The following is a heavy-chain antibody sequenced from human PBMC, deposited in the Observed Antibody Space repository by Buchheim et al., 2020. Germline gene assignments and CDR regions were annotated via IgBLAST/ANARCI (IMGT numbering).Heavy chain of an antibody. V-gene: IGHV3-11*05. D-gene: IGHD6-13*01. CDR3: ARDYSLRRYSSSYDY. CDR2: ISSSSSYT. CDR1: GFTFSDYY. J-gene: IGHJ4*02. Sequence: QVQLVESGGGLVKPGGSLRLSCAASGFTFSDYYMSWIRQAPGKGLEWVSYISSSSSYTNYADSAQGRFTLSRDNAKNSLYLPMNSLRAEDTAVYYCARDYSLRRYSSSYDYWGQGTL.